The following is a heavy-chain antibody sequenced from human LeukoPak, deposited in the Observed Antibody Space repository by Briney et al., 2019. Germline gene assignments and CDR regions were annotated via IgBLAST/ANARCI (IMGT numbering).Heavy chain of an antibody. CDR3: AREI. CDR2: ISISGTTI. CDR1: GFRISSYE. J-gene: IGHJ3*02. V-gene: IGHV3-48*03. Sequence: GGSLRLSCVASGFRISSYEMNWVRQAPGKGLEWISYISISGTTIYYADSVKGRFTISRDNAKNSVYLQMNSVSVEDTAVYYCAREIWGQGTMVTVSS.